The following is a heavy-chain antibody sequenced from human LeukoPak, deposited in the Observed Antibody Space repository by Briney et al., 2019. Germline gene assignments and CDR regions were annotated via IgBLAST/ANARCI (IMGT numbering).Heavy chain of an antibody. J-gene: IGHJ4*02. D-gene: IGHD3-22*01. CDR1: GYTLTELS. CDR3: AKDLITMIVEGSDS. CDR2: FDPEDGET. Sequence: ASVKVSCKVSGYTLTELSMHWVRQAPGKGLEWMGGFDPEDGETIYAQKFQGRVTMTEDTSTDTAYMELSSLRSEDTAVYYCAKDLITMIVEGSDSWGQGTLVTVSS. V-gene: IGHV1-24*01.